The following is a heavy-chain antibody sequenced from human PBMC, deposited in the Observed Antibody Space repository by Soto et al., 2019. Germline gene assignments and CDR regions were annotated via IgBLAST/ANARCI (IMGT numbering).Heavy chain of an antibody. CDR1: GFTFDDYT. V-gene: IGHV3-43*01. CDR3: AKGDGASYCSSASCSIDY. Sequence: EVQLVESGGVVVQPGGSLGLSCAASGFTFDDYTMHWVRQPPGKGLEWVSLISWDGGSPYYADSVKGRFTISRDNSKNSLYLQMNSLRTEDTALYYCAKGDGASYCSSASCSIDYWGQGTLVTVSS. J-gene: IGHJ4*02. D-gene: IGHD2-2*01. CDR2: ISWDGGSP.